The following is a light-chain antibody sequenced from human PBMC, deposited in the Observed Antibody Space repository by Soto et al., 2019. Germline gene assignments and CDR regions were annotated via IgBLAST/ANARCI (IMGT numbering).Light chain of an antibody. CDR3: SSYKSSSTPSV. CDR2: DVS. J-gene: IGLJ1*01. CDR1: SSDVGGYNY. V-gene: IGLV2-14*01. Sequence: QSALTQPASVSGSRGRSITISCTGTSSDVGGYNYVSWYQQHPGKAPKLMIYDVSNRPSGVSNRFSGSKSGNTASLTISGLQAEDEADYYSSSYKSSSTPSVFGTGTKVTVL.